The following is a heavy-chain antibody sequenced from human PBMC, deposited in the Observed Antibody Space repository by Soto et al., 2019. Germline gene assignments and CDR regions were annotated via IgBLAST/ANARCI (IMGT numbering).Heavy chain of an antibody. J-gene: IGHJ6*02. D-gene: IGHD2-8*01. CDR3: ARDNDRPQLGGNYYYILDV. V-gene: IGHV1-69*05. CDR1: GGTFSTSA. Sequence: QVQLEQSGAEVKKPGSSVKVSCKASGGTFSTSAISWVRQAPGQGLEWMGGIMPIFRTPDYAQKFQGRVTXRXDYXTSTAYMELSGLRSDDTAVYYCARDNDRPQLGGNYYYILDVWGQGTTITVSS. CDR2: IMPIFRTP.